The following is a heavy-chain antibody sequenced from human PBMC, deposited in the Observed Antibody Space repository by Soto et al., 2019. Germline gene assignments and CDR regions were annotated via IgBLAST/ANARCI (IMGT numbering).Heavy chain of an antibody. V-gene: IGHV4-31*03. D-gene: IGHD3-10*01. CDR3: ARERYYYGVRGWYFDL. CDR2: IYYSGFT. J-gene: IGHJ2*01. CDR1: GGPITSGDYY. Sequence: QVQLQEAGPGLVKPSQTLSLTCTVSGGPITSGDYYWSWVRQHPGKGLEWIGYIYYSGFTYYSPSLRRRITIALEAAENYFSLKLNSVTAEDTAVYYCARERYYYGVRGWYFDLWGRGTQVTVSS.